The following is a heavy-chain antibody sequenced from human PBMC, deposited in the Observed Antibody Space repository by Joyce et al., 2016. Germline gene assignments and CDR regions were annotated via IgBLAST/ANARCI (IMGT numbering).Heavy chain of an antibody. CDR1: GYSFTIYW. V-gene: IGHV5-51*01. J-gene: IGHJ5*02. Sequence: EVQLVQSGAEVKKPGESLRISCKGSGYSFTIYWLGWVRQMPGKGLEWMGMIYPGDSATRYSPSFQGQVTISADKSISTAYLQWSSLKASDTAIYYCARRRDNWFDPWGQGTLVTVSS. CDR2: IYPGDSAT. CDR3: ARRRDNWFDP.